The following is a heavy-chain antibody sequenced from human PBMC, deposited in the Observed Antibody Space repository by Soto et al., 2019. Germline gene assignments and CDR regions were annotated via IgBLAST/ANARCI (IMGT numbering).Heavy chain of an antibody. Sequence: EVNLVESGGALVQPGGSLRLSCTASGFDFSGSEMNWFRQAAGKGLEWVAYITGSGVVTFHADSVKGRFSISRDNAKNSLVLDMSDLTADGTGVYYCAKVAPFILGSPFWGQGTLVTVSS. CDR3: AKVAPFILGSPF. J-gene: IGHJ4*02. V-gene: IGHV3-48*03. D-gene: IGHD2-21*01. CDR2: ITGSGVVT. CDR1: GFDFSGSE.